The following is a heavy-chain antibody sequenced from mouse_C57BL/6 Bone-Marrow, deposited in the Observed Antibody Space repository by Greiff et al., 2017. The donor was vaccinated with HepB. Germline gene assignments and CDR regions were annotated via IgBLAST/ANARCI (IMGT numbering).Heavy chain of an antibody. CDR1: GYTFTSYW. Sequence: VQLQQPGAELVMPGASVKLSCKASGYTFTSYWMHWVKQRPGQGLEWIGEIDPSDSYTNYNQKFKGKSTLTVDKSSSPAYMQLSSLTSEDSAVYYCARRGYGSSFYAMDYWGQGTSVTVSS. CDR3: ARRGYGSSFYAMDY. D-gene: IGHD1-1*01. J-gene: IGHJ4*01. V-gene: IGHV1-69*01. CDR2: IDPSDSYT.